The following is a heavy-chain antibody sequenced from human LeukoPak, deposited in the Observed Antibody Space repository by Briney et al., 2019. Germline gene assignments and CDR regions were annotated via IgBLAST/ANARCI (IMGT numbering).Heavy chain of an antibody. CDR1: GFTFSSYA. Sequence: GGPLGLSCAASGFTFSSYAMSWVRQAPGKGLEWVSAISGSGGSTYYADSVKGRFTISRDNSKNTLYLQMNSLRAEDTAVYYCAKFKVVPAAMPGGWFDPWGQGTLVTVSS. CDR3: AKFKVVPAAMPGGWFDP. J-gene: IGHJ5*02. D-gene: IGHD2-2*01. V-gene: IGHV3-23*01. CDR2: ISGSGGST.